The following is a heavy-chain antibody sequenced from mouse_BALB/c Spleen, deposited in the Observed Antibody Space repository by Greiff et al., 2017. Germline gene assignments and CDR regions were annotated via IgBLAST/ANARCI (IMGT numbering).Heavy chain of an antibody. J-gene: IGHJ4*01. CDR3: ARIDGNYDAMDY. CDR2: IWWNDDK. Sequence: ESGPGILQPSQTLSLTCSFSGFSLSTSGMSVGWIRQPSGKGLEWLAHIWWNDDKYYNPALKSRLTISKDTSNNQVFLKIASVVTADTATYYCARIDGNYDAMDYWGQGTSVTVSS. D-gene: IGHD2-1*01. V-gene: IGHV8-11*01. CDR1: GFSLSTSGMS.